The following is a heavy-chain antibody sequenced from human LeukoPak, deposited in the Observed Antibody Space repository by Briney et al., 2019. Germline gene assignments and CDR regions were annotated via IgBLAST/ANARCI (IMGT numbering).Heavy chain of an antibody. J-gene: IGHJ4*02. CDR1: GGSISSYY. V-gene: IGHV4-59*01. D-gene: IGHD1-26*01. CDR3: ARDLEGATDY. Sequence: SETLSLTCTVSGGSISSYYWSWVRQPPGKGLEWIGYIYYSGSTNYNPSLKSRVTISVDTSKNQFSLKVSSVTAADTAVYYCARDLEGATDYWGQGTLVTVSS. CDR2: IYYSGST.